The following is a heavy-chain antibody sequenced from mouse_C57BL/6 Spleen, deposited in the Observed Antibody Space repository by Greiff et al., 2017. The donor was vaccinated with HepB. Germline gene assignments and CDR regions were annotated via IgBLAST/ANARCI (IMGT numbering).Heavy chain of an antibody. CDR2: IYPGHSDT. V-gene: IGHV1-5*01. CDR3: TREGYSNSWLAY. D-gene: IGHD2-5*01. J-gene: IGHJ3*01. CDR1: GYTFTSYW. Sequence: VQLQQSGTVLARPGASVKMSCKPSGYTFTSYWMHWVNQRPGQGLEWIGAIYPGHSDTSYNQKFKGKAKLTAVTSASTAYMELSSLTNEDSAVYYCTREGYSNSWLAYWGQGTLVTVSA.